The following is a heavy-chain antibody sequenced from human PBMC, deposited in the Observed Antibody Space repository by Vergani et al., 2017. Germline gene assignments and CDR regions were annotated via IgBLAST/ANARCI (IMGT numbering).Heavy chain of an antibody. D-gene: IGHD2-2*01. J-gene: IGHJ4*02. CDR2: INPSGGST. V-gene: IGHV1-46*01. CDR1: GYTFTSYY. Sequence: QVQLVQSGAEVKKPGASVKVSCKASGYTFTSYYMHWVRQAPGQGLEWMGIINPSGGSTSYAQKFQGRVTMTRDTSTSTVYMGLSSLRSEDTAVYYCARGDKGYCSSTSCYQFDYWGQGTLVTVSS. CDR3: ARGDKGYCSSTSCYQFDY.